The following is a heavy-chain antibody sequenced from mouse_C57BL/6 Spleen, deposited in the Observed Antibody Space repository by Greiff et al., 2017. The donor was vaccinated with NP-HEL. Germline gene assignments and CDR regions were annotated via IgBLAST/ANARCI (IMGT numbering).Heavy chain of an antibody. D-gene: IGHD1-1*01. J-gene: IGHJ1*03. CDR2: IDPSDSET. Sequence: QVQLQQSGAELVRPGSSVKLSCKASGYTFTSYWMHWVKQRPIQGLEWIGNIDPSDSETHYNQKFKDKATLTVDKSSSTAYMQLSSLTSEDSAVYYCASLDYYGSRGYFDVWGTGTTVTVSS. V-gene: IGHV1-52*01. CDR1: GYTFTSYW. CDR3: ASLDYYGSRGYFDV.